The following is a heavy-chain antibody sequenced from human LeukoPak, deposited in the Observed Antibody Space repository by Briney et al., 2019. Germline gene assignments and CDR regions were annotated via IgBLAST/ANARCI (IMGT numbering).Heavy chain of an antibody. CDR3: ARFRTTLS. V-gene: IGHV3-7*01. D-gene: IGHD1-1*01. CDR1: GFTFSTYA. CDR2: IKQDGSEK. J-gene: IGHJ5*02. Sequence: PGGSLRLSCAASGFTFSTYAMSWVRQAPGKGLEWVANIKQDGSEKYYVDSVKGRFTISRDNAKNSLYLQMNSLRAEDTAVYYCARFRTTLSWGQGTLVTVSS.